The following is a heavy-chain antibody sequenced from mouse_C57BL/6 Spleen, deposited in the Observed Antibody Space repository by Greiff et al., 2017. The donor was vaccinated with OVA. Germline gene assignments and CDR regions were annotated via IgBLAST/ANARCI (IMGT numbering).Heavy chain of an antibody. J-gene: IGHJ2*01. D-gene: IGHD1-1*01. Sequence: VQLKQSGAELVRPGASVKLSCTASGFNIKDDYMHWVKQRPEQGLEWIGWIDPENGDTEYASKFQGKATITADTSSNTAYLQLSSLTSEDTAVYYCTTRLLRDFDYWGQGTTLTVSS. CDR1: GFNIKDDY. CDR3: TTRLLRDFDY. CDR2: IDPENGDT. V-gene: IGHV14-4*01.